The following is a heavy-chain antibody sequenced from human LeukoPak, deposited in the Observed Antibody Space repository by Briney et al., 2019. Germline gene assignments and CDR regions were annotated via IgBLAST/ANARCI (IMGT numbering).Heavy chain of an antibody. V-gene: IGHV3-23*01. CDR2: ISGSGGST. CDR3: AKDFDYYDSSGYYGVEYFQH. J-gene: IGHJ1*01. D-gene: IGHD3-22*01. CDR1: GFTFSSYA. Sequence: GGSLRLSCAASGFTFSSYAMSWVRQAPGKGLEWVSAISGSGGSTYYADSVKGRFTISRDNSKNTLYLQMNSLRAEDTAVYYCAKDFDYYDSSGYYGVEYFQHWGQGTLVTVSS.